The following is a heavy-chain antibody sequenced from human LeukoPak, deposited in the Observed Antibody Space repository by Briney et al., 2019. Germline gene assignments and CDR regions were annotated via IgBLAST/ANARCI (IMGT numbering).Heavy chain of an antibody. V-gene: IGHV3-11*01. J-gene: IGHJ4*02. Sequence: PGGSLRLSCAASGFTFSDYYMSWIRQAPGKGLEWVSYISSSGSTIYYADSVKGRFTISRDNAKNSLYLQMNSLRAEDTAVYYCAKDPSSAGGYSYGFWGQGTLVTVSS. CDR3: AKDPSSAGGYSYGF. CDR2: ISSSGSTI. CDR1: GFTFSDYY. D-gene: IGHD5-18*01.